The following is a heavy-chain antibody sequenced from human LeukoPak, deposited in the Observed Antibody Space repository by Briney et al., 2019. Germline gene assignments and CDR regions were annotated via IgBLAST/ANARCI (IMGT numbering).Heavy chain of an antibody. CDR3: ARAGGNSGYGIDY. CDR1: GGSISGYQ. D-gene: IGHD5-12*01. V-gene: IGHV4-59*01. CDR2: IYYSGST. J-gene: IGHJ4*02. Sequence: SETLSLTCSVSGGSISGYQWSWIRQAPGKGLEWIGYIYYSGSTNYNPSLKSRVTISVDTSKNQFSLKLSSVTAADTAVFYCARAGGNSGYGIDYWGQGTLVTVSS.